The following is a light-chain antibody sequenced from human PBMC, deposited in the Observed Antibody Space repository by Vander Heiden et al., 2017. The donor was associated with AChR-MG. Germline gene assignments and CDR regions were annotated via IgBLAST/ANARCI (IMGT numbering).Light chain of an antibody. J-gene: IGLJ1*01. Sequence: SYLLSKPPSVSVAPGQTARMTFGGNKIGSRSVHVYRQKPGQAPALVVYDDSDRPPGIPDRFAGSNSGNTATLTISRVEAGDEADYYCQVWDSGSDHYVFGTGTKVTVL. CDR2: DDS. V-gene: IGLV3-21*02. CDR3: QVWDSGSDHYV. CDR1: KIGSRS.